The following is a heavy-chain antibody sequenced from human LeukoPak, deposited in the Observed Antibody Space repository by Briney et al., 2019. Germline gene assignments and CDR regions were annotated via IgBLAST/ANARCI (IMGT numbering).Heavy chain of an antibody. Sequence: PGRSLRLSCAASGFTFSSYWMSWVRQAPGKGLEWVANIKHDGSEKYYVDSVKGRFAISRDNGKNSLYLQMNSLRVEDMAVYYCARAPREWLLGYHFEYWGQGTLVTVSS. CDR3: ARAPREWLLGYHFEY. CDR2: IKHDGSEK. CDR1: GFTFSSYW. V-gene: IGHV3-7*01. J-gene: IGHJ4*02. D-gene: IGHD3-3*01.